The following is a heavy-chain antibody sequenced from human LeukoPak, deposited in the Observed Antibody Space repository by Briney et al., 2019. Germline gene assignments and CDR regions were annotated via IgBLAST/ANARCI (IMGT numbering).Heavy chain of an antibody. V-gene: IGHV4-59*01. CDR1: GGSINSYY. D-gene: IGHD3-10*01. Sequence: SETLSLTCTVSGGSINSYYWSWIRQPPGKGLEWIGYIYYSGSTNYNPSLKSRVTISVDTSKNQFSLKLSSVTAADTAVYYCARDQSVRGADYGMDVWGKGTTVTVSS. J-gene: IGHJ6*04. CDR3: ARDQSVRGADYGMDV. CDR2: IYYSGST.